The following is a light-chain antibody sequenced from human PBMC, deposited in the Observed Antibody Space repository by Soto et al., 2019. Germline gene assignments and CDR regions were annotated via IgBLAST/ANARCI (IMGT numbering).Light chain of an antibody. CDR1: QSVSSY. CDR3: QQRSNWPST. CDR2: DAS. J-gene: IGKJ5*01. Sequence: EIVLTQSPATLSLSPGERATLSCRASQSVSSYLAWYQQKPGQAPRLLIYDASNRATGIPAMFSGSGSRTDLTRTISSLEPEDFSVYYCQQRSNWPSTFGQGTRLEIK. V-gene: IGKV3-11*01.